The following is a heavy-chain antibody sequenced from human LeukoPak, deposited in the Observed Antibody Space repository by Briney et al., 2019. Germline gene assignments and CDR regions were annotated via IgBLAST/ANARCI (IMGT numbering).Heavy chain of an antibody. CDR2: IRYDGSNK. V-gene: IGHV3-30*02. CDR1: GFTFSSYG. D-gene: IGHD2-2*01. CDR3: AKDRQPAATRMPFQR. J-gene: IGHJ1*01. Sequence: PGGSLRLSCAASGFTFSSYGMHWVRQAPGKGLEWVAFIRYDGSNKYYADSVKGRFTISRDNSKNTLYLQMNSLRAEDTAVYYCAKDRQPAATRMPFQRWGQGTLVTVSS.